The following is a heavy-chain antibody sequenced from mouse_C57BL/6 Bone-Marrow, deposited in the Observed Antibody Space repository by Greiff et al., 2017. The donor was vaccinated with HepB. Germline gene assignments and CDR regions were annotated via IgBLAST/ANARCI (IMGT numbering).Heavy chain of an antibody. CDR2: IWSGGST. CDR3: ARNPLRLRAMDY. Sequence: VKVVESGPGLVQPSQSLSITCTVSGFSLTSYGVHWVRQSPGKGLEWLGVIWSGGSTDYNAAFIYRLSISKDNSKSQVFFKMNSLQADDTAIYYCARNPLRLRAMDYWGQGTSVTVSS. D-gene: IGHD1-2*01. V-gene: IGHV2-2*01. CDR1: GFSLTSYG. J-gene: IGHJ4*01.